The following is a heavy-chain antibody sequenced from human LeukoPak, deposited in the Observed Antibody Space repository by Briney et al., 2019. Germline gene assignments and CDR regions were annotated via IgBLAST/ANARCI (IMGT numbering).Heavy chain of an antibody. CDR1: GFTFSSYG. CDR2: IWHDGSNK. CDR3: AKTGYSSSWYWDYYYYMDV. J-gene: IGHJ6*03. D-gene: IGHD6-13*01. V-gene: IGHV3-33*06. Sequence: GGSLRLSCAASGFTFSSYGMHWVRQAPGKGLEWVAVIWHDGSNKYYADSVKGRFTISRDNSNNTLYLQMNSLRAEDTAVYYCAKTGYSSSWYWDYYYYMDVWGKGTTVTVSS.